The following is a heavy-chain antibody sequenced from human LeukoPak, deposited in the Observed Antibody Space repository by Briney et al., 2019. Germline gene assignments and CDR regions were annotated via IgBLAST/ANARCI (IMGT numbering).Heavy chain of an antibody. CDR3: ARERAGYSSSWYQGAFDI. CDR1: GGSISSYY. V-gene: IGHV4-59*12. Sequence: SSETLSLTCTVSGGSISSYYWSWIRQPPGKGLEWIGYIYYSGSTNYNPSLKSRVTISVDTSKNQFSLKLSSVTAADTAVYYCARERAGYSSSWYQGAFDIWGQGTMVTVSS. D-gene: IGHD6-13*01. J-gene: IGHJ3*02. CDR2: IYYSGST.